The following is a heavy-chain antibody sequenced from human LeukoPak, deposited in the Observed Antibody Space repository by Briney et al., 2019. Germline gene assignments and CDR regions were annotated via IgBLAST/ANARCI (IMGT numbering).Heavy chain of an antibody. J-gene: IGHJ4*02. V-gene: IGHV3-66*01. D-gene: IGHD3-10*01. CDR3: ARVPYYYGSGSYYSPFDY. CDR2: IYSGGST. Sequence: GGSLRLSCAASGFTVSSNYMSWVRQAPGKGLEWVSVIYSGGSTYYADSVKGRFTISRDNSKNTLYLQMNSLRAEDTAVYYCARVPYYYGSGSYYSPFDYWGQGTPVTVSS. CDR1: GFTVSSNY.